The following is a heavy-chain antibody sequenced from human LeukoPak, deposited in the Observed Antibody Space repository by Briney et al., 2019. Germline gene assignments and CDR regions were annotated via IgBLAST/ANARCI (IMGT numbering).Heavy chain of an antibody. CDR2: ISYDGSNK. CDR1: GFTFSSYA. J-gene: IGHJ4*01. CDR3: ARGALRFLEWLLCLDY. V-gene: IGHV3-30-3*01. D-gene: IGHD3-3*01. Sequence: GGSLRLSCAASGFTFSSYAMHWVRQAPGKGLEWVAVISYDGSNKNYADSVKGRFTISRDNSKNTLYLQMNSLRAEDTAVYYCARGALRFLEWLLCLDYWGQGTLVTVSS.